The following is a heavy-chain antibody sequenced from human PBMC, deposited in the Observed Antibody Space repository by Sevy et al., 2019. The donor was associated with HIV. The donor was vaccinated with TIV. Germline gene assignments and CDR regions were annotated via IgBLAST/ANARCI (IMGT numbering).Heavy chain of an antibody. V-gene: IGHV1-24*01. Sequence: ASVKVSCKVSGYTLTELSMHWVRQAPGKGLEWMGGFDPEDGETIYAQMFQGRVTMTEDTSTDTAYMELSSLRSEDTAVYYCATGRHSTVTTKEFDYWGQGTLVTVSS. J-gene: IGHJ4*02. CDR2: FDPEDGET. CDR1: GYTLTELS. D-gene: IGHD4-4*01. CDR3: ATGRHSTVTTKEFDY.